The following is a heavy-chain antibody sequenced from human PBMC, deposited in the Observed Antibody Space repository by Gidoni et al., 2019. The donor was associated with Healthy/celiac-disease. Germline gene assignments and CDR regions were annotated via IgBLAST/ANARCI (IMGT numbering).Heavy chain of an antibody. CDR2: INHSGST. J-gene: IGHJ4*02. CDR3: ARGLIYSEVRDLGVA. CDR1: GGSFSGYY. V-gene: IGHV4-34*01. D-gene: IGHD3-10*01. Sequence: QVQLQQWGAGLLKPSETLSLTCAVYGGSFSGYYWSWIRQPPGKGLEWIGEINHSGSTNYNPSLKSRVTISVDTSKNQFSLKLSSVTAADTAVYYCARGLIYSEVRDLGVAWGQGTLVTVSS.